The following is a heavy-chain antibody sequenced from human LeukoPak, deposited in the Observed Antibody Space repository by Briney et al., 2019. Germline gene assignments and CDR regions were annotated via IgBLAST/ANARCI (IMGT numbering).Heavy chain of an antibody. V-gene: IGHV1-69*13. Sequence: GASVTVSCKASGGTFISYAISWVRQAPGQGLEWMGGIIPIFGTANYAQKFQGRVTITADESTSTAYMELSSLRSEDTAVYYCARDDYGDYYFDYWGQGTLVTVSS. D-gene: IGHD4-17*01. J-gene: IGHJ4*02. CDR2: IIPIFGTA. CDR3: ARDDYGDYYFDY. CDR1: GGTFISYA.